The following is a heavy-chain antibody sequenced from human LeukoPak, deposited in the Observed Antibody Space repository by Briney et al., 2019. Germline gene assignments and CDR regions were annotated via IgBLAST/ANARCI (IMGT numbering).Heavy chain of an antibody. D-gene: IGHD3-10*01. CDR2: MNPNSGNT. Sequence: ASVKVSCKASGYTFTSYDINWVRQATGQGLEWMGWMNPNSGNTGYAQKFQGRVTMTTDTSTSTAYMELRSLRSDDTAVYYCASLLWFGESSPFDPWGQGTLVTVSS. V-gene: IGHV1-8*01. J-gene: IGHJ5*01. CDR1: GYTFTSYD. CDR3: ASLLWFGESSPFDP.